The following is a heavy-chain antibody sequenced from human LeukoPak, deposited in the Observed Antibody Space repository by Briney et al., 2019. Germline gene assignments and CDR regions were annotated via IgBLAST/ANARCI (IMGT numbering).Heavy chain of an antibody. J-gene: IGHJ5*02. Sequence: SETLSLTCTVSGGSIGSSSYYWGWIRQPPGTGLEWIGSIYYSGSTYYNPSLKSRVTISVDTSKNQFSLKLTSVTAGDTAVYYCARHFFYPPSGTFLFDPWGQGTLVTVSS. CDR2: IYYSGST. CDR1: GGSIGSSSYY. CDR3: ARHFFYPPSGTFLFDP. D-gene: IGHD3-10*01. V-gene: IGHV4-39*01.